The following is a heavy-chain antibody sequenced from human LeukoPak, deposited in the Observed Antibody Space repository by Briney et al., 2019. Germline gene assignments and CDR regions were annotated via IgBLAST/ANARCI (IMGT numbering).Heavy chain of an antibody. CDR2: ISYDGSNK. Sequence: GGSLRLSCAASGFTFSSYAMHWVRQAPGKGLEWVAVISYDGSNKYYADSVKGRFTISRDNSKNTLYLQMNSLRAEDTAVYYCARDSGIAVVPSYFDYWGQGTLVTVSS. D-gene: IGHD6-19*01. V-gene: IGHV3-30-3*01. J-gene: IGHJ4*02. CDR1: GFTFSSYA. CDR3: ARDSGIAVVPSYFDY.